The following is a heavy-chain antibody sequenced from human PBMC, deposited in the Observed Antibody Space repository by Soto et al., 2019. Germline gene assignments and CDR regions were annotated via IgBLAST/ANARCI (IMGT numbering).Heavy chain of an antibody. Sequence: GGSLRLSCAASGFTFSNAWMSWVRQAPGKGLEWVGRIKSKTDGRTTDYAAPVKGRFTISIDNSKNTLYLQMNSLKTEDTAVYYCTTRNDFWSGYYNHYYMDVWGKGTTVTVSS. J-gene: IGHJ6*03. D-gene: IGHD3-3*01. CDR1: GFTFSNAW. CDR3: TTRNDFWSGYYNHYYMDV. CDR2: IKSKTDGRTT. V-gene: IGHV3-15*01.